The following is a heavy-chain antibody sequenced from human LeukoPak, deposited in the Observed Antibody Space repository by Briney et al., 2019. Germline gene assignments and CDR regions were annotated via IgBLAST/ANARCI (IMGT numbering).Heavy chain of an antibody. CDR2: IIPIFGTA. CDR1: GGTFSSYA. J-gene: IGHJ4*02. D-gene: IGHD2-15*01. Sequence: GASVKVSCKASGGTFSSYAISWVRQAPGQGLEWMGGIIPIFGTANYAQKFQGRVTITADESTSTAYMELSSLRSEDTAVYYCARDFEDCSGGSCLYYFDYWGQGTLVTVSS. CDR3: ARDFEDCSGGSCLYYFDY. V-gene: IGHV1-69*13.